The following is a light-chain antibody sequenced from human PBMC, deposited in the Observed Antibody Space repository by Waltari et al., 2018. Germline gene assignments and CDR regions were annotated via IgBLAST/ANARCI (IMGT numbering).Light chain of an antibody. J-gene: IGKJ5*01. V-gene: IGKV1-9*01. CDR3: QQLNSYPIT. CDR2: AAS. CDR1: QGISSN. Sequence: IQLTQSQSSLSASVGDRVTITCRASQGISSNLAWYQQKPRKAPKLLISAASTLQSGVPLRFSGSGSGTDFTLTISSLQPEDFATYYCQQLNSYPITFGQGTRLEIK.